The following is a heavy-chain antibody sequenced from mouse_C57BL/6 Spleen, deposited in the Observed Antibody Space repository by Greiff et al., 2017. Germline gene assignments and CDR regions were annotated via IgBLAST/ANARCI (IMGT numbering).Heavy chain of an antibody. D-gene: IGHD2-4*01. J-gene: IGHJ1*03. Sequence: QVQLQQPGTELVKPGASVKLSCKASGYTFTSYWMHWVKQRPGQGLEWIGNINPSNGGTNYNEKFKSKATLTVDKSSSTAYMQLSSLTSEDSAVYYCARSDYDYDGSYWYFDVWGTGTTVTVSS. CDR3: ARSDYDYDGSYWYFDV. CDR2: INPSNGGT. V-gene: IGHV1-53*01. CDR1: GYTFTSYW.